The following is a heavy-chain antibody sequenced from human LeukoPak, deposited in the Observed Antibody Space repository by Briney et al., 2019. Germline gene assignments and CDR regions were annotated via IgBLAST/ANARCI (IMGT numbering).Heavy chain of an antibody. J-gene: IGHJ4*02. CDR1: GFTFSSYG. CDR2: IRSDGSYE. CDR3: AKDEVYVGATYFDY. Sequence: GGSLRLSCAASGFTFSSYGMHWVRQAPGKGLEWVAFIRSDGSYEYYADSVKGRFTISRDNSKNALHLEMKSLRAEDTAVYYCAKDEVYVGATYFDYWGQGTLVTVSS. V-gene: IGHV3-30*02. D-gene: IGHD1-26*01.